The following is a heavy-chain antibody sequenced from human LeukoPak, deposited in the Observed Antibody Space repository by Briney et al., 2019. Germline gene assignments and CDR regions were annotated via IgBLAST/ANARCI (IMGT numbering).Heavy chain of an antibody. V-gene: IGHV1-18*01. CDR1: SYTFTTYN. CDR2: VSTYNGNT. Sequence: ASVRVSCKTSSYTFTTYNIAWVRQAPGQGLEWMGWVSTYNGNTDYAQRVQGRVSMTTDTSTNTAYMDLRSLRPDDTAIYYCARVPSYSYGWENWFDPWGQGTLVTVSS. J-gene: IGHJ5*02. D-gene: IGHD5-18*01. CDR3: ARVPSYSYGWENWFDP.